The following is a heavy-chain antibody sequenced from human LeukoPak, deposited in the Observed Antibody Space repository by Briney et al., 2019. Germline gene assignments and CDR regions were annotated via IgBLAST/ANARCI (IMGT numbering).Heavy chain of an antibody. D-gene: IGHD6-13*01. CDR2: IYSGGST. Sequence: GGSLRLSCAASGFTFSSYAMSWVRQAPGKGLEWVSVIYSGGSTYYADSVKGRFTISRDNSKNTLYLQMNSLRAEDTAVYYCAKVSQQLVLGYYFDYWGQGTLVTVSS. J-gene: IGHJ4*02. CDR1: GFTFSSYA. V-gene: IGHV3-23*03. CDR3: AKVSQQLVLGYYFDY.